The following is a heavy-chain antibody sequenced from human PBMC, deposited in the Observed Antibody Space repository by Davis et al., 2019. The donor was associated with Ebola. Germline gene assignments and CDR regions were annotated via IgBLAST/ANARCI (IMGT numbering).Heavy chain of an antibody. CDR3: ARGPSLRGHDY. CDR1: GGSFSGYY. D-gene: IGHD3-10*01. J-gene: IGHJ4*02. Sequence: MPSETLSLTCAVYGGSFSGYYWSWIRQPPGKGLEWTGEINHSGSTNYNPSLKSRVTISVDTSKNQFSLKLSSVTAADTAVYYCARGPSLRGHDYWGQGTLVTVSS. V-gene: IGHV4-34*01. CDR2: INHSGST.